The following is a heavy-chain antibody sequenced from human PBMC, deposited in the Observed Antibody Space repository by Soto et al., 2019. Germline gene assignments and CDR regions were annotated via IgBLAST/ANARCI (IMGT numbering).Heavy chain of an antibody. CDR3: TTEGYCSSTSCENGY. Sequence: GGSLRLSCAASGFIFSNAWMNWVRQAPGKGLEWGGRIKSKTDGGTTDYAAPVKGRFTISRDDSKNTLYLQMNSLRTEDTAVYYCTTEGYCSSTSCENGYWGQGTLVTVSS. D-gene: IGHD2-2*01. CDR2: IKSKTDGGTT. J-gene: IGHJ4*02. CDR1: GFIFSNAW. V-gene: IGHV3-15*07.